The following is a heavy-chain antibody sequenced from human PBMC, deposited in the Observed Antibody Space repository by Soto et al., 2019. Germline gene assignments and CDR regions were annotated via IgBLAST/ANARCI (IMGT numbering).Heavy chain of an antibody. CDR1: GFTFSDHY. CDR2: SRNKANSYTT. D-gene: IGHD2-15*01. Sequence: GGSLRLSCAASGFTFSDHYMDWVRQAPGKGLEWVGRSRNKANSYTTEYAASVKGRFTISRDDSKNSLYLQMNSLKTEDTAVYYCARIISVVVAAVPYYGMDVWGQGTTVTVTS. J-gene: IGHJ6*02. CDR3: ARIISVVVAAVPYYGMDV. V-gene: IGHV3-72*01.